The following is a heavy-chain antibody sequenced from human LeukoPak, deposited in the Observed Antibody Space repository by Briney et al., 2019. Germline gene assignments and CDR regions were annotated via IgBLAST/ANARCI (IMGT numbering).Heavy chain of an antibody. D-gene: IGHD3-10*01. Sequence: HTGGSLRLSCAASGFTFSSYGMHWVRQAPGKGLEWVAVISYDGSNKYYADSVKGRFTISRDNSENTLYLQMNSLRAEDTAVYYCAKDRRPNGSGSYLDYWGQGTLVTVSS. CDR1: GFTFSSYG. V-gene: IGHV3-30*18. CDR2: ISYDGSNK. J-gene: IGHJ4*02. CDR3: AKDRRPNGSGSYLDY.